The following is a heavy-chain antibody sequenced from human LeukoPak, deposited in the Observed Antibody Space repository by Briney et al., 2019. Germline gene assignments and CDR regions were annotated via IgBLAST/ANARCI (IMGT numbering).Heavy chain of an antibody. J-gene: IGHJ4*02. V-gene: IGHV3-23*01. Sequence: GGSLRLSCAAAGFTFSSYAMSSVRQAPGKGLELVSAISGSGGSTYYADSVKGRFTISRDNSKNTLYLQMNSLRAEDTAVYYCAKAPHFIAVAGTNYYFDYWGQGTLVTVSS. CDR2: ISGSGGST. CDR3: AKAPHFIAVAGTNYYFDY. CDR1: GFTFSSYA. D-gene: IGHD6-19*01.